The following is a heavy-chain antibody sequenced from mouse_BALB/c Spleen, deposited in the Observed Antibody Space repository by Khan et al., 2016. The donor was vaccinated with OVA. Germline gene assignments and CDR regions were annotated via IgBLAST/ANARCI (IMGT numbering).Heavy chain of an antibody. CDR2: KNTYTGEP. V-gene: IGHV9-3-1*01. Sequence: QIQLVQSGPELKKPGETVKISCKASGHTFTKYGMNWVKQAPGKGLKWMGWKNTYTGEPTYADDFNGRFAFSLETSASTAFLQINNLKNEDTATYFCARPPYFSYVMDNWGQGTSVTVSS. J-gene: IGHJ4*01. CDR1: GHTFTKYG. CDR3: ARPPYFSYVMDN. D-gene: IGHD2-10*01.